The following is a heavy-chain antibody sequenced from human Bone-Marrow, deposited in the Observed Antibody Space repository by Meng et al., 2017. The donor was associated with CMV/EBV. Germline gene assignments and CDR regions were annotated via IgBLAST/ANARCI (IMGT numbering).Heavy chain of an antibody. CDR2: INPNSGGT. CDR3: ARDLLGFNGMDV. CDR1: GYTFTGYY. D-gene: IGHD2/OR15-2a*01. J-gene: IGHJ6*02. Sequence: ASVKVSCKASGYTFTGYYMHWVRQAPGQGLEWMGWINPNSGGTNYAQKFQGRVTMTRDTSISTAYMELSRLRSDDTAVYYCARDLLGFNGMDVWGQGTTVTVSS. V-gene: IGHV1-2*02.